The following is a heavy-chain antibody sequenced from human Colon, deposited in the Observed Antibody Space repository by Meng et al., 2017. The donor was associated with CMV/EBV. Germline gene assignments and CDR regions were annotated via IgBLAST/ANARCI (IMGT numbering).Heavy chain of an antibody. Sequence: AASGFIFGNYAVSWVRQAPGKGLEWVSTITGSGDGTYYADSVKGRFTISRDTSRNTLSLQMNSLRADDTAIYYCAKGRGLGASASNYWGQGTLVTVSS. J-gene: IGHJ4*02. CDR1: GFIFGNYA. D-gene: IGHD1-26*01. V-gene: IGHV3-23*01. CDR2: ITGSGDGT. CDR3: AKGRGLGASASNY.